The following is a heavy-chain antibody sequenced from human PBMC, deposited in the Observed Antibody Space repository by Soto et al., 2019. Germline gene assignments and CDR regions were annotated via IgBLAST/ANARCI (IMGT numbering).Heavy chain of an antibody. CDR1: GFTFSSYG. CDR3: AKDGTVAAAGTLDY. CDR2: ISYDGSNK. D-gene: IGHD6-13*01. Sequence: GGSLRLSCAASGFTFSSYGMHWVRQAPGKGLEWVAVISYDGSNKYYADSVKGRFTISRDNSKNTLYLQMNSLRAEDTAVYYCAKDGTVAAAGTLDYWGQGTLVTVSS. J-gene: IGHJ4*02. V-gene: IGHV3-30*18.